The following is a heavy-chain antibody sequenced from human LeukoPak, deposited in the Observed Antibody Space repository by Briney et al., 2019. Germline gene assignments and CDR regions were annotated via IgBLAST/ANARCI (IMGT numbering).Heavy chain of an antibody. CDR1: GVSISSHY. CDR3: ARDRHGP. J-gene: IGHJ5*02. CDR2: IYYSGST. Sequence: PSETLSLTCTVSGVSISSHYWSWIRQPPGKGLEWIGYIYYSGSTNYNPSLKSRVTISVDTSKNQCSLKLSSVTAADTGVYYCARDRHGPWGQGTLVTVSS. V-gene: IGHV4-59*11.